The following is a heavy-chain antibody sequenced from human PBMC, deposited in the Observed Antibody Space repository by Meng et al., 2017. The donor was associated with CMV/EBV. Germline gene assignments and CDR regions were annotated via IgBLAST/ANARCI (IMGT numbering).Heavy chain of an antibody. CDR3: AREEYSSSSLDY. D-gene: IGHD6-6*01. CDR2: INPSGGST. J-gene: IGHJ4*02. V-gene: IGHV1-46*01. Sequence: ASVKVSCKASGYTFTSYYMHWVRQAPGQGLEWMGIINPSGGSTSYAQKFQGRVTMTRDTSTSTVYMELSSVTAADTAVYYCAREEYSSSSLDYWGQGTLVTVSS. CDR1: GYTFTSYY.